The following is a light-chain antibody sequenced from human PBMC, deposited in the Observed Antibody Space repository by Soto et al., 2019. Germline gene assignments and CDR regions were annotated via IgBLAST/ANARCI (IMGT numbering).Light chain of an antibody. J-gene: IGKJ5*01. V-gene: IGKV1-5*03. CDR3: QQSYTTPIT. Sequence: DIQMTQSPSTLSGSVGDRVTITCRASQTISSWLAWYQQKPGKAPKLLIYKASTLKSGVPSRFSGSGSGTDFTLTISSLQPEDFATYFCQQSYTTPITFGQGTRLRL. CDR2: KAS. CDR1: QTISSW.